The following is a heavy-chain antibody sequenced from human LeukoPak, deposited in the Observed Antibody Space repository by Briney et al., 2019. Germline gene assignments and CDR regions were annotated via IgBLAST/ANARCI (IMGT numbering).Heavy chain of an antibody. J-gene: IGHJ5*02. CDR1: GGSISSSNW. D-gene: IGHD3-22*01. V-gene: IGHV4-4*02. CDR2: INHSGST. CDR3: ARPYDSSAYYYL. Sequence: SSGTLSLTCAVSGGSISSSNWWSWVRQPPGKGLEWIGEINHSGSTNYNPSLMSRVTISVDTSKNQLSLKLISVTAADTAVYYCARPYDSSAYYYLWGQGTLVTVSS.